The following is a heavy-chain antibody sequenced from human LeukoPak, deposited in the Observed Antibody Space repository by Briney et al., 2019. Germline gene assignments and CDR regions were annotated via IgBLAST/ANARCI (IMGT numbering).Heavy chain of an antibody. J-gene: IGHJ6*03. CDR1: GGSISSGSYY. Sequence: SETLSLTCTVSGGSISSGSYYWSWIRQPPGKGLEWIGYIYYSGSTNYHSSLKSRVTISVDTSKNQFSLRLTSVTAADTAVYYCARVRSYYASGIYYYYYMDVWGKGTTVTVSS. CDR2: IYYSGST. V-gene: IGHV4-61*01. CDR3: ARVRSYYASGIYYYYYMDV. D-gene: IGHD3-10*01.